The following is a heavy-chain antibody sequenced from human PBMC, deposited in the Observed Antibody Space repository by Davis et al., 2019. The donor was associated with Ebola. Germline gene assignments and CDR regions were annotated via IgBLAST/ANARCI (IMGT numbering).Heavy chain of an antibody. CDR1: GYIFTGQY. V-gene: IGHV1-2*06. J-gene: IGHJ4*02. Sequence: ASVKVSCKASGYIFTGQYIHWVRQAPGQGLEWMGRINPNSGDTNYAQNVQGRVTMTTDTSTSTAYMEVGSLRSDDTAVYYCARAQFPTTSDHWGQGTLVTVSS. CDR3: ARAQFPTTSDH. CDR2: INPNSGDT. D-gene: IGHD1-1*01.